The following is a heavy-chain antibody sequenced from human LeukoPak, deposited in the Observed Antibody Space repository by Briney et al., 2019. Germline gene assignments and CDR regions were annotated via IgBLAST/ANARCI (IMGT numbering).Heavy chain of an antibody. D-gene: IGHD2-15*01. V-gene: IGHV4-59*11. CDR2: VYYTGST. CDR1: GGSISNHY. J-gene: IGHJ5*02. Sequence: SETLSLTCTVSGGSISNHYWSWIRQPPGKALEWIGYVYYTGSTNYTPSLKSRVTISVDTSKNQFSLKSYSVTTADTAVYYCVRHPGGSVRGYFDPWGQGTLVTVSS. CDR3: VRHPGGSVRGYFDP.